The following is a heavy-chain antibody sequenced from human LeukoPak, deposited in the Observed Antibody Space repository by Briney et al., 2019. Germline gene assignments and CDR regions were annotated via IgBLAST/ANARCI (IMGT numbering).Heavy chain of an antibody. CDR2: IYQSGST. V-gene: IGHV4-39*01. D-gene: IGHD1-1*01. Sequence: SETLSLTCTVSGGSISSYYWGWIRQPPGKGLEWLGTIYQSGSTYYNPSRKSRITISVDTTKNKFSLKLSSVTAPNTASNYCLRHEDRNWYFDYWGQGTLVTVSS. CDR3: LRHEDRNWYFDY. J-gene: IGHJ4*02. CDR1: GGSISSYY.